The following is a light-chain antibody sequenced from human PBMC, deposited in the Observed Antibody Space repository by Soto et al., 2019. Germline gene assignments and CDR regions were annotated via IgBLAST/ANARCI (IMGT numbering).Light chain of an antibody. CDR2: AAS. J-gene: IGKJ4*01. CDR1: QGIGVY. CDR3: QKYNSAPLT. Sequence: DIQMTQSPSSLSASLGDRVTITCRASQGIGVYLAWFQQKPGKVPKLLIYAASALQSGVPSRFSGSGSGTDFTLTINSLQPEDIAPYYCQKYNSAPLTFGGGTRVEIK. V-gene: IGKV1-27*01.